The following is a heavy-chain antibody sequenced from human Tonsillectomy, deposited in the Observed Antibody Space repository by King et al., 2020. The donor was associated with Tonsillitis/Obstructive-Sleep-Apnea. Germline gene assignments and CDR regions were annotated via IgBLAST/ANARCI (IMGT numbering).Heavy chain of an antibody. D-gene: IGHD4-17*01. CDR3: ARSNGDDYGDHWYFDL. CDR1: AYTFTGYY. CDR2: INPNSGGT. V-gene: IGHV1-2*06. Sequence: QLVQSGAEVKRPGASVKVSCKASAYTFTGYYMHWVRQAPGQGLEWMGRINPNSGGTNYAQKFQGRVTMTRDTSISTAYMELSRLRSDDTAVYYCARSNGDDYGDHWYFDLWGRGTLVTVSS. J-gene: IGHJ2*01.